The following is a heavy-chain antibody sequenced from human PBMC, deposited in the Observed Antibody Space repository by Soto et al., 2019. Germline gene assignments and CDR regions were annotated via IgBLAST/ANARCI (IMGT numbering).Heavy chain of an antibody. CDR2: ISGGGDTT. V-gene: IGHV3-23*01. CDR1: GFTFNSYA. CDR3: AKGRGGSGSLTPRVDF. Sequence: EVQLLESRGGLVQPGGSLRLACAATGFTFNSYAMTWVRQAPGKGLEWVSAISGGGDTTSYADSVKGRFTVSRDGSKNTLYLQMSSLRAEDTALYYCAKGRGGSGSLTPRVDFCGQGTLVTVSS. J-gene: IGHJ4*02. D-gene: IGHD3-10*01.